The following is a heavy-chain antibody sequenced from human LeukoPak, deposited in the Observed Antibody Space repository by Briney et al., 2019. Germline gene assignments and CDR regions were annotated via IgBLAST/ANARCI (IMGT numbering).Heavy chain of an antibody. Sequence: GASVKVSCKASGYTFTGYYMHWVRPAPGQGLEWMGWINPHSGGTNYAQKFQGRVTMTRDTSISTAFMELSSLRSEDTAMYYCARDLTGYSGSWWGQGTLVTVSS. V-gene: IGHV1-2*02. CDR3: ARDLTGYSGSW. CDR1: GYTFTGYY. CDR2: INPHSGGT. D-gene: IGHD1-26*01. J-gene: IGHJ4*02.